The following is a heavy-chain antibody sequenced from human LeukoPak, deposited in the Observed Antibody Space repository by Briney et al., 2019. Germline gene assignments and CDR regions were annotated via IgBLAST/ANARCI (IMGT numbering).Heavy chain of an antibody. D-gene: IGHD5-18*01. J-gene: IGHJ3*02. CDR2: IWYDGSNK. V-gene: IGHV3-33*01. CDR1: GFTFSSYG. CDR3: ARDNEVTLDI. Sequence: GRSLRLSCAASGFTFSSYGMHWVRQAPGKGLEWVAVIWYDGSNKYYAGSVKGRFTISRDNSKNTLYLQMNSLRAEDTAVYYCARDNEVTLDIWGQGTMVTVSS.